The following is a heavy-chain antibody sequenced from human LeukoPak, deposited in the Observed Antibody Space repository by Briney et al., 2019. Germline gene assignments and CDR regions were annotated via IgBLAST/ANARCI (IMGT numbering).Heavy chain of an antibody. CDR1: GGTFSSYA. Sequence: SVKVSCKASGGTFSSYAISWVRQAPGQGLEWMGRIIPIFGTANYAQKFQGRVTITTDESTSTAYMELSSLRSEDTAVYYCARGEDDYGDYYFDHWGQGTLVTVSS. CDR2: IIPIFGTA. D-gene: IGHD4-17*01. J-gene: IGHJ4*02. CDR3: ARGEDDYGDYYFDH. V-gene: IGHV1-69*05.